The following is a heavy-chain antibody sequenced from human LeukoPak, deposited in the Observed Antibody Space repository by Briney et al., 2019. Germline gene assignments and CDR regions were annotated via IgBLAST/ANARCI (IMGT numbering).Heavy chain of an antibody. Sequence: GGSLRLSCAVSGFTFSAYGMHWVRQAPGKGLEWVAVISYDGSNKYYADSVKGRFTISRDNSKNTLYLQMNSLRAEDTAVYYCAKGGPGIAAADYWGQGTLVTVSS. CDR1: GFTFSAYG. V-gene: IGHV3-30*18. D-gene: IGHD6-13*01. CDR2: ISYDGSNK. J-gene: IGHJ4*02. CDR3: AKGGPGIAAADY.